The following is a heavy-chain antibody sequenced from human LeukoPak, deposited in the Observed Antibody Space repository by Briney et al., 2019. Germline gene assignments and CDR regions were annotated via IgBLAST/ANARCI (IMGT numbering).Heavy chain of an antibody. Sequence: HPGGSLRLSCAASGFTFSDFGMTWVRQAPGKGLVWVSRIDRDGSRINYADSVKGRFTISRDNGKNTLFLQMNSLRAEDAAVYYCVRGNDYGGPHYWGQGTLVTVSS. J-gene: IGHJ4*02. D-gene: IGHD4-23*01. V-gene: IGHV3-74*01. CDR3: VRGNDYGGPHY. CDR2: IDRDGSRI. CDR1: GFTFSDFG.